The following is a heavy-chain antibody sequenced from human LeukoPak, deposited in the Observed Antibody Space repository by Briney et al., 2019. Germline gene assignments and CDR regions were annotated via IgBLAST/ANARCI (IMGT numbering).Heavy chain of an antibody. D-gene: IGHD6-19*01. CDR2: INHSGST. V-gene: IGHV4-34*01. CDR1: GGSFSVYY. CDR3: ARGAQQWNYYYYYMDV. J-gene: IGHJ6*03. Sequence: PSETLSLTCAVYGGSFSVYYWSWIRQPPGKGLEWIGEINHSGSTNYNPSLKSRVTISVDTPKKQFSLKLRSVTAADTAVFYCARGAQQWNYYYYYMDVWGKGTTVTVSS.